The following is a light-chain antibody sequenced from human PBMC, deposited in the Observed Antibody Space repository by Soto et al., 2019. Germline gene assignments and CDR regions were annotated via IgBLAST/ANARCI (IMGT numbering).Light chain of an antibody. CDR2: QAS. CDR1: QSISSW. Sequence: DIQISQSPSTLSASVGDRVTITCRASQSISSWLAWYQQKPGRAPKLLIYQASTLASGVPSRFSGSGSGSEFTLTISSLQPDDFATYYCQQYNDYWTFGQGTKVDIK. J-gene: IGKJ1*01. V-gene: IGKV1-5*03. CDR3: QQYNDYWT.